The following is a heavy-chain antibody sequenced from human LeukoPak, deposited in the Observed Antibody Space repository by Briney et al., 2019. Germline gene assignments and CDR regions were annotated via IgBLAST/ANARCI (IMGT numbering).Heavy chain of an antibody. J-gene: IGHJ3*02. CDR2: MNPNSGNT. D-gene: IGHD2-2*01. CDR1: GYTFTGYD. Sequence: ASVKVSCKASGYTFTGYDINWVRQATGQGLEWMGWMNPNSGNTGYAQKFQGRVTITRNTSISTAYMELSSLRSEDTAVYYCARAYSSTTYDAFDIWGQGTMVTVSS. CDR3: ARAYSSTTYDAFDI. V-gene: IGHV1-8*03.